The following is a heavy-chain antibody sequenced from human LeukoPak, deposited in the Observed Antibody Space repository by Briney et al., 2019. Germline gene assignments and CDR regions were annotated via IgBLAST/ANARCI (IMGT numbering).Heavy chain of an antibody. Sequence: GESLRLSCAASGFTFSTYGMHWVRQAPSKGLEWVAVIWIVGSNKYYADTVKGRFTISRDNSENKLSLQMNRLRAEDTAVYYCATDRGSADFDIWGQGTMVTVSS. CDR1: GFTFSTYG. CDR3: ATDRGSADFDI. J-gene: IGHJ3*02. D-gene: IGHD1-26*01. V-gene: IGHV3-33*01. CDR2: IWIVGSNK.